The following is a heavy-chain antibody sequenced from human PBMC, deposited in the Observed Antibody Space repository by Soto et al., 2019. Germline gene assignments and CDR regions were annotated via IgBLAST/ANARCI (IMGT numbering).Heavy chain of an antibody. J-gene: IGHJ4*02. CDR1: GFTFSTYS. Sequence: GGSLRLSCAASGFTFSTYSMNWVRQAPGKGLEWVSYISSSSSTIFYTDSVKGRFTISRYNSKNTPYLQMNSLRAEDTAVYYCARAAQLWITIDYWGQGTLVTVSS. V-gene: IGHV3-48*01. CDR3: ARAAQLWITIDY. CDR2: ISSSSSTI. D-gene: IGHD5-18*01.